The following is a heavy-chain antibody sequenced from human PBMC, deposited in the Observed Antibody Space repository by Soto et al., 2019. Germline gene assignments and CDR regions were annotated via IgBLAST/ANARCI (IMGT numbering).Heavy chain of an antibody. V-gene: IGHV4-28*01. D-gene: IGHD1-26*01. CDR3: ARREIQDPIDY. Sequence: QVQLQESGPGLVKPSDTLSLTCAVSGYSISSSNWWGWIRQPPGKGLEWIGYIYYSGTTYYNPSLKSRVTMSVHTSKNHFSLKLTSVTAVDTAVYYCARREIQDPIDYWGQGTLVTVSS. J-gene: IGHJ4*02. CDR2: IYYSGTT. CDR1: GYSISSSNW.